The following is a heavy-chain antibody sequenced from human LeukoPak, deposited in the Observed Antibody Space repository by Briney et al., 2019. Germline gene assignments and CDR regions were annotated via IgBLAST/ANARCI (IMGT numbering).Heavy chain of an antibody. CDR3: ARDRFRIAAAARDFDY. CDR2: ISAYNGNT. J-gene: IGHJ4*02. CDR1: GSTFTIYG. D-gene: IGHD6-13*01. V-gene: IGHV1-18*04. Sequence: ASVNVCCTAAGSTFTIYGISWVRQAPGQGLEWMGWISAYNGNTNYAQKLQGRVSMTTDTSTSTAYMELRSLRSDDTAVYYCARDRFRIAAAARDFDYWGQGTLVTVSS.